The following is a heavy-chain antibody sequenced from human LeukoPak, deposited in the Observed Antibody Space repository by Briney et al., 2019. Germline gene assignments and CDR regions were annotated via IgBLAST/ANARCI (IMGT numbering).Heavy chain of an antibody. CDR3: ASTSGSYDY. Sequence: SETLSLTCTVSGGSISSSSYYWGWIRQPPGKGLEWIGSIYYSGSTYYNPSLKNRVTISVDTSKNQFSLKLSSVTAVDTAVYYCASTSGSYDYWGQGTLVTVSS. J-gene: IGHJ4*02. CDR2: IYYSGST. V-gene: IGHV4-39*01. CDR1: GGSISSSSYY. D-gene: IGHD1-26*01.